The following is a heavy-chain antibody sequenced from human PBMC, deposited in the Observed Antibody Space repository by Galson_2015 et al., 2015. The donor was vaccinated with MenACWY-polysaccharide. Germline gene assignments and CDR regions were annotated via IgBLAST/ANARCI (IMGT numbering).Heavy chain of an antibody. CDR1: GFTFSNDW. J-gene: IGHJ4*02. CDR2: INSDGTSK. CDR3: ARDPRWDRTVGFDY. V-gene: IGHV3-74*01. Sequence: SLRLSCAASGFTFSNDWMHWVRQAPGKGLVWISRINSDGTSKTYADSVKGRFTISRDNAKNTLYLQMNSLRAEDTAVYYCARDPRWDRTVGFDYWGQGTLVTVSS. D-gene: IGHD3/OR15-3a*01.